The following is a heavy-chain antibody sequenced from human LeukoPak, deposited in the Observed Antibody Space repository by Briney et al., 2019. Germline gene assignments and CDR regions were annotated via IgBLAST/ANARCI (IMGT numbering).Heavy chain of an antibody. CDR1: GFTFSDHY. J-gene: IGHJ4*02. CDR2: TRNEANSYTT. D-gene: IGHD5-24*01. V-gene: IGHV3-72*01. Sequence: GGSLRLSCAASGFTFSDHYMDWVRQAPGKGLEWVGRTRNEANSYTTEYAASVKGRFTISRDDSKSSLYLQMNSLKIEDTAVYYCTRVRHGYKDDWGQGTLVTVSS. CDR3: TRVRHGYKDD.